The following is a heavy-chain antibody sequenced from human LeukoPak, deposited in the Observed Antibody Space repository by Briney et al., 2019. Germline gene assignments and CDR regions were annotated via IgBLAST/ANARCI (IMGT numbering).Heavy chain of an antibody. CDR1: GFTFSSYG. V-gene: IGHV3-30*02. Sequence: GGSLRLSCAASGFTFSSYGMHWVRQAPGKGLEWVAFIRFDESKAFYADSVKGRFTISRDNSRNTLFLQMNSLRVEDTAVYYCAKDLYGSGSYEIRLNDYWGQGTLVTVSS. J-gene: IGHJ4*02. CDR2: IRFDESKA. CDR3: AKDLYGSGSYEIRLNDY. D-gene: IGHD3-10*01.